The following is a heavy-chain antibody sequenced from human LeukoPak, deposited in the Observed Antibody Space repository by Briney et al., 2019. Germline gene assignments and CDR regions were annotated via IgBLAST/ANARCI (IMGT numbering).Heavy chain of an antibody. Sequence: SGGSLRLSCAASGFTFSSYCMHWVRQAPGKGLVWVSRIKSDGNTNYADSVKGRFTISRDNAKNTVSLQMNSLRAEDTGVYYCARAPSESGGYYPEHFRHWGQGTLVTVSS. V-gene: IGHV3-74*01. CDR3: ARAPSESGGYYPEHFRH. J-gene: IGHJ1*01. CDR1: GFTFSSYC. CDR2: IKSDGNT. D-gene: IGHD3-22*01.